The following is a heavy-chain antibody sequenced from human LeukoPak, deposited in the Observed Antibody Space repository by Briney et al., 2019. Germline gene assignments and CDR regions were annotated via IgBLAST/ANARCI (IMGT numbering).Heavy chain of an antibody. CDR2: IYHSGTT. Sequence: SETLSLTCAVSGGSISSSNWWSWVRQPPGKGLEWIGEIYHSGTTNYNPSLKSRVTISVDKSKNQFSLKLSSVTAADTAVYYCARHPAARPYWYFDLWGRGTLVTVSS. D-gene: IGHD6-6*01. J-gene: IGHJ2*01. CDR3: ARHPAARPYWYFDL. V-gene: IGHV4-4*02. CDR1: GGSISSSNW.